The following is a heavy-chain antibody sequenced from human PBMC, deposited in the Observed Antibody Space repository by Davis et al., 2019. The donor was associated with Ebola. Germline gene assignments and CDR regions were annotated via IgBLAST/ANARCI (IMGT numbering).Heavy chain of an antibody. V-gene: IGHV3-7*01. CDR2: IKQDGSEK. J-gene: IGHJ4*02. D-gene: IGHD3-10*01. CDR1: GFTFSSYW. CDR3: ARSTSLMVRGVAFDY. Sequence: GGSLRLSCAASGFTFSSYWMSWVRQAPGKGLEWVANIKQDGSEKYYVDSVKGRFTISRGNAKNSLYLQMNSLRAEDTAVYYCARSTSLMVRGVAFDYWGQGTLVTVSS.